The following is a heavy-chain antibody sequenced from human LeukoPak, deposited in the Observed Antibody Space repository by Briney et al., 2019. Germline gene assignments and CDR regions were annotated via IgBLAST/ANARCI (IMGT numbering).Heavy chain of an antibody. J-gene: IGHJ5*02. CDR3: AREYSSSLLS. CDR2: ISSSSSCI. CDR1: GFTFSSYS. Sequence: PGGSLRLSCAASGFTFSSYSMNWVRQAPGKGLEWVSSISSSSSCIYYADSVKGRFTISRDNAKNSLYLQMNSLRAEDTAVYYCAREYSSSLLSWGQGTLVTVSS. D-gene: IGHD6-6*01. V-gene: IGHV3-21*01.